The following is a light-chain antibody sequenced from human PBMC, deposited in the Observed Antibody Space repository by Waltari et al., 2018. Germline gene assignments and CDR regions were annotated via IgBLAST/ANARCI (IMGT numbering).Light chain of an antibody. V-gene: IGLV1-36*01. CDR3: AAWDASLSSWL. J-gene: IGLJ3*02. CDR2: YDD. Sequence: QSVLTQPPPVSGAPRPRVTISCSGSSSNIGHNSVNWSQQLPGKPPKLLIYYDDLLSSGVSDRFSGSKSGTSASLAIAGLQSEDEAHYYCAAWDASLSSWLFGGGTKLTVL. CDR1: SSNIGHNS.